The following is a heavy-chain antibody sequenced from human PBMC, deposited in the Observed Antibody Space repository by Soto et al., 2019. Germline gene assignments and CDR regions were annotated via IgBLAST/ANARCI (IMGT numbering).Heavy chain of an antibody. CDR1: GGSISSSNW. CDR2: IYHSGST. V-gene: IGHV4-4*02. Sequence: SETLSLTCAVSGGSISSSNWWSWVRQPPGKGLEWIGEIYHSGSTNYNPSLKSRVTISVDKSKNQFSLKLSSVTAADTAVYYCARTYDFWSGQGPFGMDVWGQGTTVTV. CDR3: ARTYDFWSGQGPFGMDV. D-gene: IGHD3-3*01. J-gene: IGHJ6*02.